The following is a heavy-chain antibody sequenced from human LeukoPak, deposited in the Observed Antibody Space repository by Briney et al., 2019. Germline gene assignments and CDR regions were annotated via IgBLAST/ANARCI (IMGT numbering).Heavy chain of an antibody. CDR3: AKDYCSGGSCYSDY. V-gene: IGHV3-23*01. J-gene: IGHJ4*02. CDR1: GFTFSSYA. Sequence: GGSLRLPCAASGFTFSSYAMSWVRQAPGKGLEWVSAISGSGGSTYYADSVKGRFTIARDNSKNTLYLQMNSLRAEDTAVYYCAKDYCSGGSCYSDYWGQGTLVTVSS. D-gene: IGHD2-15*01. CDR2: ISGSGGST.